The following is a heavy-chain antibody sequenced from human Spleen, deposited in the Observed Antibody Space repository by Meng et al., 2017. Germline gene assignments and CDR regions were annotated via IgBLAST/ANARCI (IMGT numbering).Heavy chain of an antibody. V-gene: IGHV4-34*01. D-gene: IGHD4-11*01. CDR2: INHSGST. CDR1: GGSFSDYY. Sequence: VQLRQWGEGLLKPSETRPLTCVVSGGSFSDYYWSWIRQPPGKGLEWIGEINHSGSTNYNPSLESRATISVDTSQNNLSLKLSSVTAADSAVYYCARGPTTMAHDFDYWGQGTLVTVSS. J-gene: IGHJ4*02. CDR3: ARGPTTMAHDFDY.